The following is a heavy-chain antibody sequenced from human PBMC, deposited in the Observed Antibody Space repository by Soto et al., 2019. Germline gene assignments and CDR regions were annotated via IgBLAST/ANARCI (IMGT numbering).Heavy chain of an antibody. CDR3: ARGKYGDY. CDR2: ISAHNGNT. Sequence: QVHLVQSGAEVKKPGASVKVSCKASGYTFTSYGITWVRQAPGQGLEGMGWISAHNGNTDYAQKLQGRVIVTRDTSTSTAYMELRSLKSDDTAVYDCARGKYGDYWGQGALVTVSS. D-gene: IGHD2-2*01. CDR1: GYTFTSYG. V-gene: IGHV1-18*01. J-gene: IGHJ4*02.